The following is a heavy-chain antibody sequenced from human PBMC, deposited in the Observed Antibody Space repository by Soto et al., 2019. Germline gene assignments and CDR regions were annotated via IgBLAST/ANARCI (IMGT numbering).Heavy chain of an antibody. J-gene: IGHJ6*03. CDR2: INEDSTYI. CDR1: GFAFNTFS. V-gene: IGHV3-21*02. D-gene: IGHD3-9*01. CDR3: VRDLGRYFRSGYMDL. Sequence: EVQLVESGGGLVKPGGSLRLSCTASGFAFNTFSMNWVRQAPGKGLEWVSSINEDSTYIYYADSLRGRITISRDNAKDSLFLQMYSLRPDYTAVYYCVRDLGRYFRSGYMDLWGDGATVNVSS.